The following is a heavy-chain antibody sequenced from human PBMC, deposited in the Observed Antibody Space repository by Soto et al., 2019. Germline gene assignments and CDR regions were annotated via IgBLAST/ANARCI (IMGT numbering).Heavy chain of an antibody. CDR1: GFTVSSKD. J-gene: IGHJ6*04. D-gene: IGHD2-8*02. CDR3: GGEAVLCAGGLCVGVPGAV. CDR2: IQIGGHT. V-gene: IGHV3-66*01. Sequence: EVQLVESGGGLVQPGGSLRLSCAASGFTVSSKDMSWVRQAPGKGLEWVSLIQIGGHTYYADAEKGRCIISRDTSEKTVHLQMDSRSADDTAVYYWGGEAVLCAGGLCVGVPGAVGGKWTTFTVSS.